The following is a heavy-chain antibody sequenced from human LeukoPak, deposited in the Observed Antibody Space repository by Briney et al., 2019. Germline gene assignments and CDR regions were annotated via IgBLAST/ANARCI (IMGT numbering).Heavy chain of an antibody. J-gene: IGHJ3*02. Sequence: GESLKNSCKGSGYSFTTSWIGWVRQMPGKGLEWMGIIYPGDSDTRYSPSFQGHVTISADKSISTACLQWSSLKASDTAMYYCARLARIAVAGTLIWGAFHIWGRGTMVTVSS. CDR1: GYSFTTSW. CDR3: ARLARIAVAGTLIWGAFHI. D-gene: IGHD6-19*01. CDR2: IYPGDSDT. V-gene: IGHV5-51*01.